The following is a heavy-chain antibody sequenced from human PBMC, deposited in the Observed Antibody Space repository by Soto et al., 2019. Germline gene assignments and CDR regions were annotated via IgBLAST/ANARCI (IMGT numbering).Heavy chain of an antibody. V-gene: IGHV4-34*02. J-gene: IGHJ6*02. CDR3: AKVRGGSYYFYYYGMDV. Sequence: QVQLQQWGAGLLKPSETLSLTCAVYGGSFSAYYWSWIRKPPGKGMEWIGEINHSGSTNSNPSLKSRVTISVDTSMNQCSLKLSSVTAADTAVYYCAKVRGGSYYFYYYGMDVWGQGTTVTVSS. CDR1: GGSFSAYY. D-gene: IGHD1-26*01. CDR2: INHSGST.